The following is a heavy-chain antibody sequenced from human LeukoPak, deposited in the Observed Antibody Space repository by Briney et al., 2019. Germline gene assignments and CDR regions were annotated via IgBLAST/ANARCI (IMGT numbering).Heavy chain of an antibody. D-gene: IGHD3-16*01. J-gene: IGHJ4*02. V-gene: IGHV4-39*01. CDR2: IYYSGST. Sequence: PSETLSLTCTVSGGSISSSSYYWGWIRQPPGKGLEWIGSIYYSGSTYYNPSLKSRVTISVDTSKNQFSLKLSSVTAADTAVYYCARPSEGGVVYWGQGTLVTVSS. CDR3: ARPSEGGVVY. CDR1: GGSISSSSYY.